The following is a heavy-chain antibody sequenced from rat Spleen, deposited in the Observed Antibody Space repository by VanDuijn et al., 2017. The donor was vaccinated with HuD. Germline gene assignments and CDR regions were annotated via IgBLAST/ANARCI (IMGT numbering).Heavy chain of an antibody. J-gene: IGHJ2*01. CDR1: GFIFSDHY. CDR2: ISSGGGGI. Sequence: EVQLVESGGGLVQPGRSLKLSCAASGFIFSDHYVAWVRQAPTKGLEWVASISSGGGGIYYLDSVKGRFTISRDNAKSTLYLQMNNLRSEDTATYYCERQTDYFYDGTYYFDYWGQGVMVTVSS. CDR3: ERQTDYFYDGTYYFDY. V-gene: IGHV5S23*01. D-gene: IGHD1-12*02.